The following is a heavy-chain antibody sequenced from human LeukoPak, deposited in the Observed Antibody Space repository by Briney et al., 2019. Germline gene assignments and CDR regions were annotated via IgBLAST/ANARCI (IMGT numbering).Heavy chain of an antibody. CDR3: ARGPDRILYGDSSYYMDV. Sequence: ASVKVSCKASGYTFTSYYMHWVRQAPGQGLEWMGIINPSGGSTSYAQKFRGRVTMTRDTSTSTVYMELSSLRSEDTAVYYCARGPDRILYGDSSYYMDVWGKGTTVTISS. J-gene: IGHJ6*03. D-gene: IGHD4-17*01. CDR2: INPSGGST. V-gene: IGHV1-46*01. CDR1: GYTFTSYY.